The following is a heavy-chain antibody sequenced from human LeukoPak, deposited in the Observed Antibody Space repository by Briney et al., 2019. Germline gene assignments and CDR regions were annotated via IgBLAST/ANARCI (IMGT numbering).Heavy chain of an antibody. J-gene: IGHJ4*02. V-gene: IGHV4-38-2*02. Sequence: SETLSLTCTVSGYSISSGYYWGWIRQPPGRGLEWIGSIYHSGSTYYNPSLKSRVTISVDTSKNQFSLKLSSVTAADTAVYYCVREPRYSGSHFDYWGQGTLVTVSS. CDR2: IYHSGST. CDR1: GYSISSGYY. CDR3: VREPRYSGSHFDY. D-gene: IGHD1-26*01.